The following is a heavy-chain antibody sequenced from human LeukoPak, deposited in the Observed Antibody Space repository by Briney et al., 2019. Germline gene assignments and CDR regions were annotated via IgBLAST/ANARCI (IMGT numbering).Heavy chain of an antibody. CDR2: ISGIGDIT. CDR1: GFTFTSYA. J-gene: IGHJ5*01. CDR3: AKNKIYGREKWLDS. Sequence: QTGGSLRLSCAASGFTFTSYAMGWVRQAPGKGLEWLSLISGIGDITYDADSVKGRFTISRDNSKNTLYLQMNSLRVEDTAIYYCAKNKIYGREKWLDSWGQGTLVTVPS. D-gene: IGHD1-26*01. V-gene: IGHV3-23*01.